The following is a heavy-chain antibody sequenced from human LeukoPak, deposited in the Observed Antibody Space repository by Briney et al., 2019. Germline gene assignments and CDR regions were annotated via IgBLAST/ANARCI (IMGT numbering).Heavy chain of an antibody. CDR3: ARDQGYYDFWSGRRYFDY. Sequence: SVKVSCKASGGTFSSYAISWVRQARGQGLEWMGRIIPIFGIANYAQKFQGRVTITADKSTSTAYMELSSLRSEDTAVYYCARDQGYYDFWSGRRYFDYWGQGTLVTVSS. CDR1: GGTFSSYA. CDR2: IIPIFGIA. J-gene: IGHJ4*02. V-gene: IGHV1-69*04. D-gene: IGHD3-3*01.